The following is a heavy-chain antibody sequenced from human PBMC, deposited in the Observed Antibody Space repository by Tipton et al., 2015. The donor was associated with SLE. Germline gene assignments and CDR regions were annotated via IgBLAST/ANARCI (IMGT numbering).Heavy chain of an antibody. Sequence: SLRLSCAASGFTFSSYWMHWVRQAPGKGLEWVANINPGGTEKYYVDSVTGRFTISRDNAKNSLYLQMNSLRAEDTAVYYCAREGRPNAFDIWGQGTMVTITS. J-gene: IGHJ3*02. CDR3: AREGRPNAFDI. V-gene: IGHV3-7*01. CDR2: INPGGTEK. CDR1: GFTFSSYW.